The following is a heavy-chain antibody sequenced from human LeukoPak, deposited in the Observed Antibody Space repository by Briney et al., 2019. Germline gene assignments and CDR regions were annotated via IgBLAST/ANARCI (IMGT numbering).Heavy chain of an antibody. CDR3: ARQGAAGKYYYYYMDV. CDR2: IYPGDSDT. V-gene: IGHV5-51*01. Sequence: PGESLKISCKGSGYSFTKSWIGWVRQLPGKGLEWMGIIYPGDSDTIYGPSFQGQVTISADKSINTAYLEWSSLKASDTAIYYCARQGAAGKYYYYYMDVWGKGTTVTVSS. D-gene: IGHD6-13*01. J-gene: IGHJ6*03. CDR1: GYSFTKSW.